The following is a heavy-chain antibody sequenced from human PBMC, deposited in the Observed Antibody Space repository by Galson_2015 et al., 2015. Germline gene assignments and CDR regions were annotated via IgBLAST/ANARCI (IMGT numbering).Heavy chain of an antibody. D-gene: IGHD3-3*01. V-gene: IGHV3-21*01. CDR3: ARQILDYDFWSGYYPTNFDY. CDR2: ISSTTTYI. CDR1: EFTFSSYY. Sequence: SLRLSCAAPEFTFSSYYMSWARQAPGKGLEWVSSISSTTTYIYYADSVKGRFTISRDNAKNSLYLQMNSLGAEDTAVYYCARQILDYDFWSGYYPTNFDYWGQGTLVT. J-gene: IGHJ4*02.